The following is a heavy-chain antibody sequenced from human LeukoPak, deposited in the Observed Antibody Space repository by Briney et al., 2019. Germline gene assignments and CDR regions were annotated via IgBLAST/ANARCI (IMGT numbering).Heavy chain of an antibody. CDR2: IYTSGST. D-gene: IGHD4-17*01. J-gene: IGHJ4*02. CDR1: GGSISSYY. CDR3: ARGGGYGDYETFDY. Sequence: SETLSLTCTVSGGSISSYYWSWIRQPAGKGLEWIGRIYTSGSTDYNPSLKSRVTMSVDTSKNQFSLKLSSVTAADTAVYYCARGGGYGDYETFDYWGQGTLVTVSS. V-gene: IGHV4-4*07.